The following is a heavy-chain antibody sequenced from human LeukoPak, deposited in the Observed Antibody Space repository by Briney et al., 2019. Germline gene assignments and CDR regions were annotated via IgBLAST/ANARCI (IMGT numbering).Heavy chain of an antibody. CDR3: GGGGGATGSGYVFDW. D-gene: IGHD1-26*01. CDR1: RFTFNSYT. V-gene: IGHV3-21*01. J-gene: IGHJ3*01. CDR2: ISSSSSYI. Sequence: GGSLRLSCAASRFTFNSYTMNWVRQAPGKGLEWVSSISSSSSYIYYADSVKGRFTISRDNAKNSLYLQMNSLRAEDTAVYYCGGGGGATGSGYVFDWGGKGKRVTVS.